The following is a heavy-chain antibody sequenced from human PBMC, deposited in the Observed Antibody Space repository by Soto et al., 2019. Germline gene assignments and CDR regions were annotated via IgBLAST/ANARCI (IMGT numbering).Heavy chain of an antibody. Sequence: QVQLVESGGGVVQPGRSLRLSCAASGFTFSSYGMHWVRQAPGKGLEWVAVISYDGSNKYYADSVKGRFTISRDNSKNTLYLQMXXXXAXXXXXXXXXXXXXXXXIFGVVIMGDYYFDYXXXGXXXTVSX. J-gene: IGHJ4*01. V-gene: IGHV3-30*03. CDR3: XXXXXXXXIFGVVIMGDYYFDY. D-gene: IGHD3-3*01. CDR1: GFTFSSYG. CDR2: ISYDGSNK.